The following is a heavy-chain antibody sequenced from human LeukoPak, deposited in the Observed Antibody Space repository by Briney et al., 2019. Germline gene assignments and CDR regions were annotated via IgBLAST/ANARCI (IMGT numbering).Heavy chain of an antibody. D-gene: IGHD2/OR15-2a*01. V-gene: IGHV4-39*07. Sequence: SETLSLTCTVSGDSISSSTYYWGWIRQPPGKGLEWIGSMYYGGNTYYNPSLRGRVTMSVDTSKNRFSLNLTFVTAADTAIYYCARDPGHLCNTTGCHKGNWGQGTLVTVSS. CDR3: ARDPGHLCNTTGCHKGN. CDR1: GDSISSSTYY. CDR2: MYYGGNT. J-gene: IGHJ4*02.